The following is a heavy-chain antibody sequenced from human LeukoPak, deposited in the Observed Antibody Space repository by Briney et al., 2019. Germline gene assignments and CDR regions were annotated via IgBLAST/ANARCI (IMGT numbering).Heavy chain of an antibody. D-gene: IGHD6-19*01. CDR1: GYSVTSYW. V-gene: IGHV5-51*01. J-gene: IGHJ4*02. Sequence: GESLKISSKGCGYSVTSYWIAWVRAMPAKGLEWMGIIYPGDSDTSYSPSFQGQVTMSADKSTSTAYLQWSSLKASDTAMYYCARGGSGWYQGYWGQGTLVTVSS. CDR2: IYPGDSDT. CDR3: ARGGSGWYQGY.